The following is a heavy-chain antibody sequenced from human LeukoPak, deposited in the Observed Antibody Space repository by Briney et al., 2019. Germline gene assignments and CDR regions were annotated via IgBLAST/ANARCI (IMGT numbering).Heavy chain of an antibody. Sequence: PSETLSLTCTVSGDSISSYYWSWIRQPPGKGLEWIGYIYDSGSTNYNPSLKSRVTISIDTSKNQFSLKLSSVTAADTAMYYCASRGYTYGHFDYWGPGTLVTVSS. CDR3: ASRGYTYGHFDY. CDR2: IYDSGST. V-gene: IGHV4-59*12. D-gene: IGHD5-18*01. CDR1: GDSISSYY. J-gene: IGHJ4*02.